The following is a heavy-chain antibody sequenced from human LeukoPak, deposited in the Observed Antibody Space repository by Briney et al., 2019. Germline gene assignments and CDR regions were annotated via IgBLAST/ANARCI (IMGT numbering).Heavy chain of an antibody. D-gene: IGHD6-19*01. CDR3: ARGSAVAGLYYFDY. Sequence: MAAGSLRLSCAASRFTFSSYNMNWVRQAPGKGLEWVSSIRCSSSYIYYADSLKGRFTISRDNAKNSLYLQMNSLRAEDTAVYYCARGSAVAGLYYFDYWGQGTLVTVSS. V-gene: IGHV3-21*01. CDR1: RFTFSSYN. CDR2: IRCSSSYI. J-gene: IGHJ4*02.